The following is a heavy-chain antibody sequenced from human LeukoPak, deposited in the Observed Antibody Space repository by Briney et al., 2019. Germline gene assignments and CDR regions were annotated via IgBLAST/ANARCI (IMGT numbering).Heavy chain of an antibody. CDR2: ISAAASMI. D-gene: IGHD2-2*01. Sequence: GGSLRLSCVASGLTSRDFYVAWIREAPGKGLGWISDISAAASMIHYADSVKGRFTISRDNAKSSIYLQMNSLRAEDTAIYYCARIGHDLYQTFDFWGNGNLITVSS. CDR3: ARIGHDLYQTFDF. J-gene: IGHJ4*01. V-gene: IGHV3-11*01. CDR1: GLTSRDFY.